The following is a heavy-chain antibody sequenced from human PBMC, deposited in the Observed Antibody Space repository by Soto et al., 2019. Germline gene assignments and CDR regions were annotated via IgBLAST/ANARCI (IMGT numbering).Heavy chain of an antibody. CDR1: GFTFSSYA. CDR3: AKDSAIFGVVIIHYYGMDV. J-gene: IGHJ6*02. Sequence: GGSLRLSCAASGFTFSSYAMSWVRQAPGKGLEWVSAISGSGGSTYYADSVKGRFTISRDNSKNTLYLQMNSLRAEDTAVYYCAKDSAIFGVVIIHYYGMDVWGQGTTATVSS. CDR2: ISGSGGST. V-gene: IGHV3-23*01. D-gene: IGHD3-3*01.